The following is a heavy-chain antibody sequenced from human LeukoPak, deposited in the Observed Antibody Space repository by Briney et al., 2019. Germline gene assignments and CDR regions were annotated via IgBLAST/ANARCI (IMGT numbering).Heavy chain of an antibody. Sequence: GGSLRLSCAASGFTFSSYAMHWVRQAPGKGLEWVAVISYDGSNKYCADSVKGRFTISRDNSKNTLYLQMNSLRAEDTAVYYCARDADGYSDYWGQGTLVTVSS. CDR1: GFTFSSYA. CDR2: ISYDGSNK. J-gene: IGHJ4*02. D-gene: IGHD5-18*01. CDR3: ARDADGYSDY. V-gene: IGHV3-30*04.